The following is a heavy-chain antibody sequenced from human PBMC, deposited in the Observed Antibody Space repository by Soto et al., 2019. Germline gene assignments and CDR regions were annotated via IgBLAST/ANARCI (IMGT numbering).Heavy chain of an antibody. V-gene: IGHV4-31*03. J-gene: IGHJ6*02. CDR3: AREGRISYYYYGMDV. Sequence: PSETLSLTCTVSGGSISSGGYYWSWIRQHPGKGLEWIGYIYYSGSTYYNPSLKSRVTISVDTSKNQFSLKLSSVTAADTAVYYCAREGRISYYYYGMDVWGQGTTVTVSS. CDR2: IYYSGST. D-gene: IGHD2-21*01. CDR1: GGSISSGGYY.